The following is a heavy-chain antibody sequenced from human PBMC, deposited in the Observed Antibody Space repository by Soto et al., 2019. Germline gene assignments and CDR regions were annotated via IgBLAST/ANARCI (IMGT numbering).Heavy chain of an antibody. D-gene: IGHD3-22*01. V-gene: IGHV3-23*01. J-gene: IGHJ2*01. CDR3: AKDGGKWYDSSGYPWYFDL. Sequence: EVQLLESGGGLVQPGGSLRLSCAASGFTFGSWVRQAPGKGLEWVSAISGSGGSTSYADSVKGRFTISRDNSKNTLYLQMNSLRAEDTAVYYCAKDGGKWYDSSGYPWYFDLWGRGTLVTVSS. CDR1: GFTFGS. CDR2: ISGSGGST.